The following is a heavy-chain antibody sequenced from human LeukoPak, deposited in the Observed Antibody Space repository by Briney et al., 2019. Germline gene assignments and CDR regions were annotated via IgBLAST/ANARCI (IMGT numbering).Heavy chain of an antibody. V-gene: IGHV3-30*03. CDR2: MSFDVNNK. CDR1: GFTFSSYG. D-gene: IGHD2-2*02. J-gene: IGHJ4*02. CDR3: ARGYCTSSSCYNDY. Sequence: HAGGSLRLSCAASGFTFSSYGMHWVRQAPGKGLEWVATMSFDVNNKYYADSVGGRFTISRDNSKNTLYLQMNSLRAEDTAVYSCARGYCTSSSCYNDYWGQGTLVTVSS.